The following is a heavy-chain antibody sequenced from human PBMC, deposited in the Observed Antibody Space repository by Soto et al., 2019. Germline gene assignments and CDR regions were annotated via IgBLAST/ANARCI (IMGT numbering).Heavy chain of an antibody. CDR2: ISYDGSNK. CDR1: GFTFSSYA. V-gene: IGHV3-30-3*01. D-gene: IGHD3-22*01. CDR3: ARVLPPWLLLYYFDY. J-gene: IGHJ4*02. Sequence: LRLSCAASGFTFSSYAMHWVRQAPGKGLEWVAVISYDGSNKYYADSVKGRFTISRDNSKNTLYLQMNSLRAEDTAVYYCARVLPPWLLLYYFDYWGQGTLVTVSS.